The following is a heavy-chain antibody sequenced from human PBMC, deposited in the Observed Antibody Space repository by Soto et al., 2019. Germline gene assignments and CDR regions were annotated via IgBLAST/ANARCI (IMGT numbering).Heavy chain of an antibody. Sequence: GGSLRLSCAASGFTVSSYWMSWVRQAPGKGLEWVANIKQDGSEKYYVDSVKGRFTISRDNAKNSLYLQMNSLRAEDTAVYYCARDYDYDILTGPFDYSGQGPRVTVSS. CDR1: GFTVSSYW. CDR2: IKQDGSEK. V-gene: IGHV3-7*03. D-gene: IGHD3-9*01. J-gene: IGHJ4*02. CDR3: ARDYDYDILTGPFDY.